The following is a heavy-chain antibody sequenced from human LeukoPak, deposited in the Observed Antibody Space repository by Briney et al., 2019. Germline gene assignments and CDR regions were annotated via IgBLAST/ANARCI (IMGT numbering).Heavy chain of an antibody. J-gene: IGHJ3*02. CDR2: INPNSGGT. Sequence: ASVRVSCKASGYTFTDYYMHWVRQAPGQGLEWMGWINPNSGGTNYAQKFQGRVTMTRDTSISTAYMELSSLRSDDTAVYYCARDSYQLFPLDIWGQGTMVTVSS. CDR1: GYTFTDYY. V-gene: IGHV1-2*02. D-gene: IGHD2-2*01. CDR3: ARDSYQLFPLDI.